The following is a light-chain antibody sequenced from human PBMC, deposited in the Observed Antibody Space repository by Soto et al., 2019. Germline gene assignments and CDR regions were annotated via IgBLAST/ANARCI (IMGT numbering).Light chain of an antibody. J-gene: IGLJ3*02. CDR2: EVN. CDR1: SSDVGSYDR. Sequence: QSALTQPASVSGSPGQWITISCTGSSSDVGSYDRVSWYQQYPGKAPTLMIYEVNKRPSGISNRFSGSKSGNTASLTISGLRAEEGPHYSSPPSLGGPIWVFGGGTKRPVL. V-gene: IGLV2-23*02. CDR3: PPSLGGPIWV.